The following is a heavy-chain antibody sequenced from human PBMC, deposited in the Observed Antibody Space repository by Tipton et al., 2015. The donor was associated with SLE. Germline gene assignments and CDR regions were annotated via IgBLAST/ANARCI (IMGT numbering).Heavy chain of an antibody. D-gene: IGHD6-13*01. CDR3: ARQPIAAAGTSNYFDY. CDR1: GGSISSSSYY. J-gene: IGHJ4*02. Sequence: TLSLTCTVSGGSISSSSYYWGWIRQPPGKGLEWIGSIYYSGSTYYNPSLKSRVTISVDTSKNQFSLKLSSVTAADTALYYCARQPIAAAGTSNYFDYWGQGTLVTVSS. V-gene: IGHV4-39*01. CDR2: IYYSGST.